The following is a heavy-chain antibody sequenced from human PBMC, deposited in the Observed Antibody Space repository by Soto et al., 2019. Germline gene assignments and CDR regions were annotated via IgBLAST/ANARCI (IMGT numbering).Heavy chain of an antibody. V-gene: IGHV4-39*01. D-gene: IGHD4-17*01. J-gene: IGHJ6*03. CDR2: IYYSGTT. CDR3: AKSYGDYSDYYYLDV. CDR1: GGSISRSNYY. Sequence: QVQLQESGPGLVKPSETLSLTCTVSGGSISRSNYYWVWIRQTPEKGLEWIGSIYYSGTTYYNPSLKSRVTISVDTSKNQFSLNLSSVTAADTAMYYCAKSYGDYSDYYYLDVWGKGTTVTVSS.